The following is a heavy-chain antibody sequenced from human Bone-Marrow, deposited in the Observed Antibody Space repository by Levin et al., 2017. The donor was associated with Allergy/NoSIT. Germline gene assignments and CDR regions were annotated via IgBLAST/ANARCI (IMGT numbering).Heavy chain of an antibody. J-gene: IGHJ4*02. D-gene: IGHD6-19*01. CDR2: IWYDGSNK. CDR1: GFTFSSYG. CDR3: ARDFPRSGWAFDY. Sequence: LSLTCAASGFTFSSYGMHWVRQAPGKGLEWVAVIWYDGSNKYYADSVKGRFTISRDNSKNTLYLQMNSLRAEDTAVYYCARDFPRSGWAFDYWGQGTLVTVSS. V-gene: IGHV3-33*01.